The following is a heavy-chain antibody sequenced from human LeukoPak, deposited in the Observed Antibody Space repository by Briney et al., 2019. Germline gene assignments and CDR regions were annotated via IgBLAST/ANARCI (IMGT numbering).Heavy chain of an antibody. CDR3: TREIEVFRGHAGFDP. CDR1: GYSISNGYY. J-gene: IGHJ5*02. V-gene: IGHV4-59*01. Sequence: SETLSLTCTVSGYSISNGYYWTWIRQPPGQGLEWSGYIFYDGNTNYNPSLKTRVTISLDTSNSQFSLKLNSVTAADTAVYYCTREIEVFRGHAGFDPWGQGALVTVSS. CDR2: IFYDGNT. D-gene: IGHD3-10*01.